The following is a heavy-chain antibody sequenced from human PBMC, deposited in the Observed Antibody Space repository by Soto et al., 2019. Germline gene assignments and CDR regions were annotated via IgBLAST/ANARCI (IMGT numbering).Heavy chain of an antibody. CDR1: GYSLTSLP. D-gene: IGHD3-9*01. V-gene: IGHV1-3*01. CDR2: INADNSYT. CDR3: AGGTGLAAAEDY. Sequence: QVQLVQSGAEVKKPGASVKGSCKASGYSLTSLPMHWVRQAPGQRLEWMGWINADNSYTKYSEKSQGRVTLTIDTSANTAYMELSSLRSEDTALYYCAGGTGLAAAEDYWGQGTLVTVSS. J-gene: IGHJ4*02.